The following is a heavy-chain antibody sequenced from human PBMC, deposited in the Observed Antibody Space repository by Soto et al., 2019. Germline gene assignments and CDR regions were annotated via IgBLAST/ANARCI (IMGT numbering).Heavy chain of an antibody. Sequence: QVQPVQSGAEVKKPGASVKISCKASGYTFTSYYMHWVRQAPGRGLELMGIINPGRGSTNYAQKLQGRVAMTRDTSTITVYMELNSRRSDDTAVYYCARPPYPGCINAVCYPLDYWGQGTLVTVSS. CDR3: ARPPYPGCINAVCYPLDY. V-gene: IGHV1-46*01. CDR1: GYTFTSYY. CDR2: INPGRGST. D-gene: IGHD2-8*01. J-gene: IGHJ4*02.